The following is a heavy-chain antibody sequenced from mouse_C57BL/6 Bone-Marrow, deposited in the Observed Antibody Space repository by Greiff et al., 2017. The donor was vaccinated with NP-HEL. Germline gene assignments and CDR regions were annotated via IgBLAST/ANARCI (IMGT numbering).Heavy chain of an antibody. J-gene: IGHJ4*01. CDR3: TKQLRLRNYAMDY. D-gene: IGHD3-2*02. CDR2: IDPENGDT. CDR1: GFNIKDDY. V-gene: IGHV14-4*01. Sequence: EVQLQQSGAELVRPGASVKLSCTASGFNIKDDYMHWVKQRPEQGLEWIGWIDPENGDTEYASKFQGKATITADTSYNTAYLQLSSLTSEDTAVYYWTKQLRLRNYAMDYWGQGTSVTVSS.